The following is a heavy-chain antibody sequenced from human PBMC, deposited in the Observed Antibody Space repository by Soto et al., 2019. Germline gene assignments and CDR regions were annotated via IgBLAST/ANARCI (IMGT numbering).Heavy chain of an antibody. CDR1: GLTVSGKKY. CDR2: VYDLDGT. Sequence: DVQLVESGGGLIQPGGSLRLSCVASGLTVSGKKYMAWVRQAPGKGPEWVSGVYDLDGTYYADSVRGRFTTSIDSSRTTVYLQMRDLRPEDTALYFFATLHLREHAYDIWGQGTMVTVSS. J-gene: IGHJ3*02. CDR3: ATLHLREHAYDI. V-gene: IGHV3-53*01. D-gene: IGHD5-12*01.